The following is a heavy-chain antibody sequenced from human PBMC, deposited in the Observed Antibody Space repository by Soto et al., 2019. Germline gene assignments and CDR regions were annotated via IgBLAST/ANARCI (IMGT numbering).Heavy chain of an antibody. CDR2: IVPIIGTT. CDR1: GGTFSNYA. J-gene: IGHJ6*02. V-gene: IGHV1-69*12. D-gene: IGHD6-19*01. CDR3: ARVEAVAGLYNYHGLDV. Sequence: QVQLVQSGAEVKKPGSSVKVSCKVSGGTFSNYAIDWVRLAPGHGLEWMGGIVPIIGTTYYTQKVQGRATIRAGASTTTAYLEMSSLRSEDTAIYYCARVEAVAGLYNYHGLDVWGQGTAVTVSS.